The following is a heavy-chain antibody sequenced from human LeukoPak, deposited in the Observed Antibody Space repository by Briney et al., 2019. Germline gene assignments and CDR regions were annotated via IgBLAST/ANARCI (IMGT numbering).Heavy chain of an antibody. CDR1: GGTFNSHG. CDR3: AIESPGVGKAFDI. CDR2: VIPMFGSS. Sequence: SVKVSCKASGGTFNSHGIGWVRQAPGQGLEWMGGVIPMFGSSNYAQKFQGRVTITTDESTTTAYMELSSLTSKDAAVYYCAIESPGVGKAFDIWGQGTMVTVSS. J-gene: IGHJ3*02. V-gene: IGHV1-69*05. D-gene: IGHD3-3*01.